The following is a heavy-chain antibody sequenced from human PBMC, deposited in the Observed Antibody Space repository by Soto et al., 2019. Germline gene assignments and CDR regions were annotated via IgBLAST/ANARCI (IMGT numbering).Heavy chain of an antibody. D-gene: IGHD2-15*01. J-gene: IGHJ1*01. CDR3: SFLGYGADRDRLSFQ. CDR2: IYYSGST. Sequence: GKGLEWIGYIYYSGSTYYNPSLKSRVTISVDTSKNQFSLKLSSVTAADTAMYYGSFLGYGADRDRLSFQ. V-gene: IGHV4-30-4*01.